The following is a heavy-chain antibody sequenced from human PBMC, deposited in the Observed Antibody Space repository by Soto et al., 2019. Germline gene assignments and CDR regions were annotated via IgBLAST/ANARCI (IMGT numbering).Heavy chain of an antibody. CDR1: GPSLSGYY. Sequence: SETLSLTCTVSGPSLSGYYWAWIRQPPGKGLEWIGNIFYSGSTDYNPSLKSRVTMSLDTSRSHFSLKIRSVTTADTAVYYCARVDWGSFDYWGQGTLVTAPQ. D-gene: IGHD3-9*01. CDR2: IFYSGST. V-gene: IGHV4-59*01. J-gene: IGHJ4*02. CDR3: ARVDWGSFDY.